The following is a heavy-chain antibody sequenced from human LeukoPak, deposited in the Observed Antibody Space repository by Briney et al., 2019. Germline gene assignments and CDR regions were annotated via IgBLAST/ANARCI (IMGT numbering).Heavy chain of an antibody. J-gene: IGHJ6*03. CDR3: ARESSWGSPFHYYYIDA. CDR2: IKEDGSDK. D-gene: IGHD7-27*01. Sequence: GGSLRLSCTASGFTFSIFWMGWVRQAPGKGLEWVANIKEDGSDKNYVDSVKGRFTMSRDNAKNSLYLQMSSLRAEDTAVYYCARESSWGSPFHYYYIDAWGKGTTVTVSS. V-gene: IGHV3-7*01. CDR1: GFTFSIFW.